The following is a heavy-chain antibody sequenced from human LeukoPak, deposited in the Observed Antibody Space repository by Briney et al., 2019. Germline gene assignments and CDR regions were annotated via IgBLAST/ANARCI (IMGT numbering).Heavy chain of an antibody. V-gene: IGHV3-53*01. CDR1: GFTVSSNS. CDR3: ANQCTGYWYSDL. Sequence: GGSLRLSCTVSGFTVSSNSMSWVRQAPGKGLEWVSFIYSDNTHYSDSVKGRFTISRDNSKNTLYLQMNSLRAEDTAVYYCANQCTGYWYSDLWGRGTLVTVSS. CDR2: IYSDNT. D-gene: IGHD2-2*01. J-gene: IGHJ2*01.